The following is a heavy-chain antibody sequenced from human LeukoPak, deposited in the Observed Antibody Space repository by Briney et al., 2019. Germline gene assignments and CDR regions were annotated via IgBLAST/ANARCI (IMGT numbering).Heavy chain of an antibody. CDR1: GGSISNYY. D-gene: IGHD6-6*01. V-gene: IGHV4-59*01. Sequence: PSETLSLTCTVSGGSISNYYWCWIRQPPGKGLEWIGYIYYSGSTNSNPSLKSRVTISLDTSKNQFSLKLSSVTAADTAVCCCARAGQFISARPITFDYWGQGSLVTVSS. CDR2: IYYSGST. J-gene: IGHJ4*02. CDR3: ARAGQFISARPITFDY.